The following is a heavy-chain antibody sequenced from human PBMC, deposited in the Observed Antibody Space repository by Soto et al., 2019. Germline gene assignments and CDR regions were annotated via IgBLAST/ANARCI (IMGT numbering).Heavy chain of an antibody. D-gene: IGHD4-17*01. CDR1: GFTVSSNY. J-gene: IGHJ2*01. V-gene: IGHV3-53*01. CDR2: IYSGGST. Sequence: HPGGSLRLSCAASGFTVSSNYMSWVRRAPGKGLEWVSVIYSGGSTYYADSVKGRFTISRDNSKNTLYLQMNSLRAEDTAVYYCARDRTTVVTDYWYFDLWGRGTLVTVSS. CDR3: ARDRTTVVTDYWYFDL.